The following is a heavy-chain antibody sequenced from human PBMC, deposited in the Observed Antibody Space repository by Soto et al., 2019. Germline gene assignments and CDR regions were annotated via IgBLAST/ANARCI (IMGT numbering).Heavy chain of an antibody. CDR1: GGSISSYY. D-gene: IGHD6-19*01. CDR2: SYYSGST. J-gene: IGHJ5*02. CDR3: ARAREIAVAGRSVMGPVNWFDP. Sequence: QVQLQESGPGLVKPSETLSLTCTVSGGSISSYYWSWIRQPPGKGLEWIGYSYYSGSTNYNPSLKMRVTISVDTSKNQFSLKLSSVTAADTAVYYCARAREIAVAGRSVMGPVNWFDPWGQGTLVTVSS. V-gene: IGHV4-59*01.